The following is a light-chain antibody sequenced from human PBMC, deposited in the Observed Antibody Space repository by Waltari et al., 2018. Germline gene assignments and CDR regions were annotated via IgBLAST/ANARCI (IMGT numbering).Light chain of an antibody. V-gene: IGKV1-39*01. J-gene: IGKJ4*01. Sequence: DIQMTQSPSSLSASVGDHVTITCRASPTIAKYLNWYQQKPEKAPRHLIHTTSSLQGGVPSRFIGRGSGSEFALTIASLQPEDSATYYCQQSFSMPPTFGGGTKVEI. CDR1: PTIAKY. CDR3: QQSFSMPPT. CDR2: TTS.